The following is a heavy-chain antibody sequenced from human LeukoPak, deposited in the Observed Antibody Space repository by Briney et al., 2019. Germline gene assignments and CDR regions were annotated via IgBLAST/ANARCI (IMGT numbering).Heavy chain of an antibody. J-gene: IGHJ6*02. CDR3: ARDLRFLDGMDV. CDR1: GFTFSSYA. Sequence: PGGSLRLYCAASGFTFSSYAMSWVRQAPGKGLEWVSVIYSGGSTYYADSVKGRFTISRDNSKNTLYLQMNSLRAEDTAVYYCARDLRFLDGMDVWGQGTTVTVSS. D-gene: IGHD3-3*01. V-gene: IGHV3-53*01. CDR2: IYSGGST.